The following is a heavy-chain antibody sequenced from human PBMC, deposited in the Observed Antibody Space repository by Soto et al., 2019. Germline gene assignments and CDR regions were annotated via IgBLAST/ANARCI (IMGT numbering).Heavy chain of an antibody. CDR1: GYTFTSYY. D-gene: IGHD3-22*01. V-gene: IGHV1-46*01. Sequence: ASVKVSCKASGYTFTSYYMHWVRQAPGQGLEWMGIINPSGGSTSYAQKFQGRVTMTTDISTSTVNMELRSLMSDDTAFYYCARDPGYSPDAFDIWGQGTLVTVSS. J-gene: IGHJ3*02. CDR3: ARDPGYSPDAFDI. CDR2: INPSGGST.